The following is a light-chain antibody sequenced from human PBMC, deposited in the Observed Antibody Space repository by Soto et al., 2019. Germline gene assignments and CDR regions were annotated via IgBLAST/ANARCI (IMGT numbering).Light chain of an antibody. V-gene: IGKV3-11*01. CDR3: QHRSNWPGT. Sequence: EIVLTQSPATLSLSPGERATLSCRASQSVSSYLAWYQQKPRQAPRLLIYDASNRATGIPARFSGSGSETDFTLTISSLEPEDFAVYYCQHRSNWPGTFGQGTKLEIK. J-gene: IGKJ2*01. CDR2: DAS. CDR1: QSVSSY.